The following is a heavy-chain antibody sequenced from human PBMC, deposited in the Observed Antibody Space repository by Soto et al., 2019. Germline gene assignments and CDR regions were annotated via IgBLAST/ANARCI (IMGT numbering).Heavy chain of an antibody. D-gene: IGHD1-1*01. V-gene: IGHV4-61*08. J-gene: IGHJ4*02. Sequence: QVQLQESGPGLVKPSETLSLTCSVSGDSVSRADSYWSWIRQPPGKGLEWIGYIFSSVSTEYNPSLRGRVIXSXXTAKNQVSLKMRTVTAADTAVYFCARGMDNNRVGWWGQGTLVTVSA. CDR1: GDSVSRADSY. CDR2: IFSSVST. CDR3: ARGMDNNRVGW.